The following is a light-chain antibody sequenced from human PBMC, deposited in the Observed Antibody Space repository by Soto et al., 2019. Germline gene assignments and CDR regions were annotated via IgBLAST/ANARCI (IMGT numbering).Light chain of an antibody. V-gene: IGKV1-39*01. Sequence: DIQMTQSPSSLSASVGDRVTITCRASQSISGYLNWYQQKPGKATKVLISGASTLHNGVPSRFSGRRSGTDFTLTISSLQPEDVATYYCQQSLSTLLTFGGGTKVEIK. CDR3: QQSLSTLLT. CDR2: GAS. CDR1: QSISGY. J-gene: IGKJ4*01.